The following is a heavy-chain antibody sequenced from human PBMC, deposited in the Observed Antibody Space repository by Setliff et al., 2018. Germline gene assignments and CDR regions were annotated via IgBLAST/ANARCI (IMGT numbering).Heavy chain of an antibody. Sequence: SETLSLTCTVSGGSISSYYWGWIRQPPGKGLEWIGSIYHSGSTYYNPSLKSRVTISVDTSKNQFSLKLSSVTAADTAVYYCARDKPIIVGAPMDWFDPWGQGTLVTVSS. J-gene: IGHJ5*02. CDR2: IYHSGST. CDR3: ARDKPIIVGAPMDWFDP. D-gene: IGHD1-26*01. CDR1: GGSISSYY. V-gene: IGHV4-38-2*02.